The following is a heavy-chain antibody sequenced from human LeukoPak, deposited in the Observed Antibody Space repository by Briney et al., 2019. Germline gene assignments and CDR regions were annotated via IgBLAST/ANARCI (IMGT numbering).Heavy chain of an antibody. CDR2: INAGNGST. J-gene: IGHJ6*03. D-gene: IGHD5-18*01. Sequence: ASVKVSCKASGDTFTSYAMHWVRQAPGQRLEWMGWINAGNGSTKYSQEFQGRVTITRNTSISTAYMELSSLRSEDTAVYYCARGDTAMVLEYYYYYYMDVWGKGTTVTVSS. CDR1: GDTFTSYA. V-gene: IGHV1-3*03. CDR3: ARGDTAMVLEYYYYYYMDV.